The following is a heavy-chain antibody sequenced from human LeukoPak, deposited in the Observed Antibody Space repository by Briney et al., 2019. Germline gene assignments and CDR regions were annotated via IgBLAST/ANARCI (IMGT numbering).Heavy chain of an antibody. CDR2: IWSDGTYK. CDR1: GFSFSDYG. V-gene: IGHV3-33*06. CDR3: AKDSGYYGSGSDWTIDY. Sequence: GGSLRLSCAASGFSFSDYGMHWVRQAPGKELEWVAVIWSDGTYKYYADSVKGRFTMSRDNSKNTLYLQMNSLRAEDTAVYYCAKDSGYYGSGSDWTIDYWGQGTLVTVSS. D-gene: IGHD3-10*01. J-gene: IGHJ4*02.